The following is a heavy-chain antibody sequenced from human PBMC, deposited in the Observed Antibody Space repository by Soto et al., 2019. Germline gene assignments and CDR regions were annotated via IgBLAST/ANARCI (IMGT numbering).Heavy chain of an antibody. J-gene: IGHJ4*02. D-gene: IGHD6-13*01. CDR1: GGSFSGYY. CDR2: INHSGGT. V-gene: IGHV4-34*01. CDR3: ARGAGYSSSWYELPLVYFDD. Sequence: PSETLSLTCAVYGGSFSGYYWSWIRQPPGKGLEWIGEINHSGGTNYNPSLKSRVTISVDTSKNQFSLKLSSVTAADTAVYYCARGAGYSSSWYELPLVYFDDRGQGTLVTVSS.